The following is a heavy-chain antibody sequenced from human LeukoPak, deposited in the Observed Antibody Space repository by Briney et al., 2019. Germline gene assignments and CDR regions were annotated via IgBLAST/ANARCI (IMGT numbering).Heavy chain of an antibody. Sequence: ASVKVSCTASGYTFTGYYMHWVRQAPGQGLEWMGRINPNSGGTNYAQKFQGRVTMTRDTSISTAYMELSRLRSDDTAVYYCASFDFWSGYYTHSFDYWGQGTLVTVSS. V-gene: IGHV1-2*06. J-gene: IGHJ4*02. CDR2: INPNSGGT. CDR3: ASFDFWSGYYTHSFDY. D-gene: IGHD3-3*01. CDR1: GYTFTGYY.